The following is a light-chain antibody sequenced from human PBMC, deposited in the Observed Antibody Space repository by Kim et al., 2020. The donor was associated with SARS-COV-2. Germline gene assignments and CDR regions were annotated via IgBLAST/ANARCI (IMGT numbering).Light chain of an antibody. V-gene: IGLV3-21*04. J-gene: IGLJ1*01. Sequence: KTARITCGGKSIGGKSVGWYQQTQGQAPVLVIYYDSDRPSGMPERFSGSNSGNTAALTISRVEAGDEADYYCQVWDSSSDHPGVFGTGTKVTVL. CDR1: SIGGKS. CDR2: YDS. CDR3: QVWDSSSDHPGV.